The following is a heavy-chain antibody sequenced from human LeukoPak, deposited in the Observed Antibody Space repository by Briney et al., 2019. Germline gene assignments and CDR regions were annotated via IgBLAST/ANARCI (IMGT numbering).Heavy chain of an antibody. CDR1: GFTFSNAW. D-gene: IGHD6-19*01. V-gene: IGHV3-15*01. Sequence: GGSLRLSCAASGFTFSNAWMSWVRQAPGKGLEWVGRIKSKTDGGATDYAAPVKGRFTISRDDSKNTLYLQMSSLKTEDTAVYYCTTDYYSSGSYYFDYWGQGTLVTVSS. CDR2: IKSKTDGGAT. J-gene: IGHJ4*02. CDR3: TTDYYSSGSYYFDY.